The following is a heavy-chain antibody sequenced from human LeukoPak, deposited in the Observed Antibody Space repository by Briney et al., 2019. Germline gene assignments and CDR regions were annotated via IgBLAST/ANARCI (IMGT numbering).Heavy chain of an antibody. CDR2: ISSSSNYR. Sequence: PGGSLRLSCAASGFTFKIYSMNWVRQAPGKGLEWVSSISSSSNYRYFADSVKGRFTISRDNSKNTLYLQMNSLRAEDTAVYYCAKEGGFQWLVLDYWGQGTLVTVSS. CDR3: AKEGGFQWLVLDY. V-gene: IGHV3-21*04. CDR1: GFTFKIYS. J-gene: IGHJ4*02. D-gene: IGHD6-19*01.